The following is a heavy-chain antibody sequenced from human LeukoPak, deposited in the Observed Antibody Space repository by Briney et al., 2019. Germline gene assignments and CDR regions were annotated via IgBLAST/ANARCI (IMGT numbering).Heavy chain of an antibody. CDR1: GFTFSSYG. V-gene: IGHV3-30*18. Sequence: GRSLRLSCAASGFTFSSYGMHWVRQAPGKGLEWVAVISYDGSNKYYADSVKGRFTISRDNSKNTLYLQMNSLRAEDTAVYYCAKETIVVVPAAMGGGDYWGQGTLVTVSS. D-gene: IGHD2-2*01. CDR3: AKETIVVVPAAMGGGDY. CDR2: ISYDGSNK. J-gene: IGHJ4*02.